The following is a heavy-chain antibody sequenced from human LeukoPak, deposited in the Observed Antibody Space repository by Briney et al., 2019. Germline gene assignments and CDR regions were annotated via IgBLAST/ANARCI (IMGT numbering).Heavy chain of an antibody. CDR3: AKDPTPTYYYDSSGLTGAFDI. V-gene: IGHV3-23*01. D-gene: IGHD3-22*01. J-gene: IGHJ3*02. CDR1: GFTFSSYG. CDR2: ISSSGGST. Sequence: PGGSLRLSCAASGFTFSSYGMSWVRQAPGKGLEWVSTISSSGGSTYYADSVKGRFTISRDNSKNTLYLQMDSLRAEDTAVYYCAKDPTPTYYYDSSGLTGAFDIWGQGTMVTVSS.